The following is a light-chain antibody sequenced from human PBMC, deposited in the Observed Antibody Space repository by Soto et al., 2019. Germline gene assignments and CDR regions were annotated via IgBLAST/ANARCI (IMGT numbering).Light chain of an antibody. V-gene: IGLV2-14*01. CDR2: DVS. CDR1: SSDVGGYNY. CDR3: SSYTSSSTPRM. Sequence: QSALTQPASVSGSPGQSITISCTGTSSDVGGYNYVSWYQQHPGKAPKLMIYDVSNRPSGVSNRFSGSKSGNTASLTISGLQAEDEADYYCSSYTSSSTPRMFGGGTKVTVL. J-gene: IGLJ3*02.